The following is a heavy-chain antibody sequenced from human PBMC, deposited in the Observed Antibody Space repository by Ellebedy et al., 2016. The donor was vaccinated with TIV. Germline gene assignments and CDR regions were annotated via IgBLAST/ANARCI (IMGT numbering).Heavy chain of an antibody. CDR1: GYKLTNYW. CDR3: ASNYGYGVPVDF. V-gene: IGHV5-51*01. D-gene: IGHD5-18*01. Sequence: GESLKISCRGSGYKLTNYWIGWVRQMPGKGLEWIGIIYPGDSNTMYSPSFQGQVTISADKSVSTAYLQWTSLKASDTALYVCASNYGYGVPVDFWGHGTLVIVSS. CDR2: IYPGDSNT. J-gene: IGHJ4*01.